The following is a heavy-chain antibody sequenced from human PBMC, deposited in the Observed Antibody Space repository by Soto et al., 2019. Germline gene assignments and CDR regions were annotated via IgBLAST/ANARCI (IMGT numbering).Heavy chain of an antibody. CDR2: MNPNSGNT. D-gene: IGHD2-15*01. V-gene: IGHV1-8*01. Sequence: GASVKVSCKASGYTFSSYDINWVRQATGQGLEWMGWMNPNSGNTGYAQKFQGRVTMTRNTSIRTAYMELSSLRSEDTDVYYCARALSGGRGWFDPWGQGTLVTVSS. J-gene: IGHJ5*02. CDR3: ARALSGGRGWFDP. CDR1: GYTFSSYD.